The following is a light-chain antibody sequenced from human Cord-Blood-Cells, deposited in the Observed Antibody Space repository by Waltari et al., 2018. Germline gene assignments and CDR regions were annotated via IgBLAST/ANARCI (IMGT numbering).Light chain of an antibody. CDR3: QQYNNRPPT. Sequence: EIVMTQSPATLSVSPGERVTLSCRASQSVSSNLAWYQQKPGQAPRLLIYGASTRATGIPARFSGSGSGTEFTLTISSLQSEDFAVYYCQQYNNRPPTFGPGTKVDIK. CDR2: GAS. V-gene: IGKV3-15*01. CDR1: QSVSSN. J-gene: IGKJ3*01.